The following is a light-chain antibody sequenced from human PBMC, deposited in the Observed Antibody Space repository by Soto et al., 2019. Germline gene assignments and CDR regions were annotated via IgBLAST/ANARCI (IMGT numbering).Light chain of an antibody. CDR1: SSDVGSYNL. CDR2: EDT. V-gene: IGLV2-23*01. J-gene: IGLJ2*01. Sequence: QSALTQPASVSGSPGQSITISCTGTSSDVGSYNLVSWYQHHPGKAPKLMIYEDTKRPSEVSNRFSGSKSGNTASLTISGLQADDEADYYCCSYAGSITWVFGGGTKLTVL. CDR3: CSYAGSITWV.